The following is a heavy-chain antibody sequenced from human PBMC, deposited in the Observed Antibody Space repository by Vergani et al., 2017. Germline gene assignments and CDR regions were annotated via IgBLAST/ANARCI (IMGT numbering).Heavy chain of an antibody. J-gene: IGHJ4*02. CDR3: ARGPVNYDILTGDFGYDSLIDY. CDR1: GGSISSYY. Sequence: VQLQESGPGLVKPSETLSLTCTVSGGSISSYYWSWIRQPPGKGLEWIGYIYYSGSTNYNPSLKSRVTISVDTSKNQFSLKLSSVTAADTAVYYCARGPVNYDILTGDFGYDSLIDYWGQGTLVTVSS. D-gene: IGHD3-9*01. V-gene: IGHV4-59*01. CDR2: IYYSGST.